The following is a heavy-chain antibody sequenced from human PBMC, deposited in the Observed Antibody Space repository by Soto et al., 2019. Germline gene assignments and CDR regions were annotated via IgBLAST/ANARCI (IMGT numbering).Heavy chain of an antibody. Sequence: GASVKVSCKASGFSFTGYYIHWLRQAPGQGLEWMGWINAHSGGTEYEQKFQGRVTLTRDTSIATAYLTLTSLTSDDTALYSCAKDLTRQLAYWLDPWGQGTQVTVSS. J-gene: IGHJ5*02. CDR3: AKDLTRQLAYWLDP. D-gene: IGHD6-6*01. V-gene: IGHV1-2*02. CDR1: GFSFTGYY. CDR2: INAHSGGT.